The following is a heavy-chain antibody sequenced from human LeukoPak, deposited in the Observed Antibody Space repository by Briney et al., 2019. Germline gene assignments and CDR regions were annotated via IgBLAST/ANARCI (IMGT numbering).Heavy chain of an antibody. J-gene: IGHJ4*02. D-gene: IGHD2-2*01. V-gene: IGHV3-9*01. CDR3: VKDFGETTAAIAF. CDR1: GFTFGDYA. CDR2: IRRESGTI. Sequence: GRSLRLSCAASGFTFGDYAMHWVRQAPGTGLEWVSGIRRESGTIGYADSVKGRFTISRDNARNSLYLQMNSLRAEDTALYYCVKDFGETTAAIAFWGQGTLVTVSS.